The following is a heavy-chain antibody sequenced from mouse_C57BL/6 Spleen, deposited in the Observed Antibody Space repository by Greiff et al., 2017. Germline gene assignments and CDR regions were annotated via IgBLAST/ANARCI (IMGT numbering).Heavy chain of an antibody. J-gene: IGHJ3*01. CDR1: GYTFTSYW. D-gene: IGHD2-4*01. CDR3: ASYDYDRAWFAY. Sequence: QVQLQQPGAELVKPGASVKLSCKASGYTFTSYWMQWVKQRPGQGLEWIGEIDPSDSYTNYNQKFKGKATLTVDTSSSTAYMQLSSLKSEDSAVSYCASYDYDRAWFAYWGQGTLVTVSA. CDR2: IDPSDSYT. V-gene: IGHV1-50*01.